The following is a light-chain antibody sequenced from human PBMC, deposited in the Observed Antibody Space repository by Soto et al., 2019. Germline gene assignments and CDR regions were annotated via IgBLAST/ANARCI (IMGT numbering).Light chain of an antibody. CDR3: QQSYSTPPT. CDR2: AAS. Sequence: DIQMTQSPSSLSASVGDRVTITCRASQSISSYLNWYQQKPGKAPKLLIYAASSLQSGVPSRFSGSVSVTDFTLTISSLQPEDFATYYCQQSYSTPPTFSQGTRLAIK. J-gene: IGKJ5*01. V-gene: IGKV1-39*01. CDR1: QSISSY.